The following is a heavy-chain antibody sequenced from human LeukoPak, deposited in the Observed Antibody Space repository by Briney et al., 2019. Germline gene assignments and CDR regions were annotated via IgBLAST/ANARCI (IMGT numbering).Heavy chain of an antibody. V-gene: IGHV5-51*01. Sequence: WESLKISCKSSGYRFSNFWIAWVRQMPGKGLEWMGIIHPSNSKTRYSPSFEDEVTISADKSISTVYLQWSSPKTSDSAIYYCARGGQAVPGQRFDYWGQGTLVTVS. J-gene: IGHJ4*02. CDR1: GYRFSNFW. D-gene: IGHD6-19*01. CDR2: IHPSNSKT. CDR3: ARGGQAVPGQRFDY.